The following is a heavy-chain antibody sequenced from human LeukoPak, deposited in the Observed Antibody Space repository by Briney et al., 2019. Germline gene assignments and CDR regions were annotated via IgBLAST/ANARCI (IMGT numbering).Heavy chain of an antibody. CDR3: ARPASDRKYYFDY. Sequence: GGSLRLSCAASGFTFSSYAMHWVRQAPGKGPDWEAVISYDGSNKYYADSVKGRFTISRDNSKNTLYLQMNSLRAEDTAVYYCARPASDRKYYFDYWGQGTLVTVSS. J-gene: IGHJ4*02. D-gene: IGHD1-14*01. CDR1: GFTFSSYA. CDR2: ISYDGSNK. V-gene: IGHV3-30-3*01.